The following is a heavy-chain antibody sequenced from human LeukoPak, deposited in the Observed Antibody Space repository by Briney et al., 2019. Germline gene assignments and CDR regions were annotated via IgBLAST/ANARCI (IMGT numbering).Heavy chain of an antibody. D-gene: IGHD3-9*01. J-gene: IGHJ4*02. Sequence: ASVKVSCKASGYTFTGYYMHWVRQAPGKGLEWMGGFDPEDGETIYAQKFQGRVTMTEDTSTDTAYMELSSLRSEDTAVYYCATGPLTGYYIDYWGQGTLVTVSS. V-gene: IGHV1-24*01. CDR2: FDPEDGET. CDR1: GYTFTGYY. CDR3: ATGPLTGYYIDY.